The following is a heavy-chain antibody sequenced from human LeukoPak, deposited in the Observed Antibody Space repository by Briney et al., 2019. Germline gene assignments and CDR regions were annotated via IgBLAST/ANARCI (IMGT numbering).Heavy chain of an antibody. CDR3: ARVPEAAAEAYWFDP. V-gene: IGHV3-21*01. CDR1: GFTFSSYS. CDR2: ISSDSNYI. J-gene: IGHJ5*02. D-gene: IGHD6-13*01. Sequence: GGSLRLSCVASGFTFSSYSMNWVRQAPGKGPEWVSSISSDSNYIYYADSVKGRFTISRDNAKNSLYLQMNSLRAEDTAVYYCARVPEAAAEAYWFDPWGQGTLVTVSS.